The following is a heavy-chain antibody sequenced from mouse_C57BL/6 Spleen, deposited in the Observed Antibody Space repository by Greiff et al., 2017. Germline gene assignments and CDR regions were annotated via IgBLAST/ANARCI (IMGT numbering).Heavy chain of an antibody. V-gene: IGHV1-26*01. J-gene: IGHJ3*01. Sequence: EVQLQQSGPELVKPGASVKISCKASGYTFTDYYMNWVKQSHGKSLEWIGDINPNNGGTSYNQKFKGKATLTVDKSSSTAYLELRSLTSEDSAVYYCARGDYGNWFAYWGQGTLGTVSA. D-gene: IGHD2-1*01. CDR1: GYTFTDYY. CDR2: INPNNGGT. CDR3: ARGDYGNWFAY.